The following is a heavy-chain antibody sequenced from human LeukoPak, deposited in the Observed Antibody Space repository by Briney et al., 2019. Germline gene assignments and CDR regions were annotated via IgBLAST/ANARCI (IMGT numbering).Heavy chain of an antibody. D-gene: IGHD5-12*01. CDR1: GFTFGSYA. CDR2: FSGSGDST. Sequence: GGSLRLSCAASGFTFGSYAMSWVRQAPGKGLEWVSAFSGSGDSTYYADSVKGRFTISRDNSKNTLYLQMNSLRAEDTAVYYCKGGYDSDAFDIWGQGTMVTVSS. CDR3: KGGYDSDAFDI. V-gene: IGHV3-23*01. J-gene: IGHJ3*02.